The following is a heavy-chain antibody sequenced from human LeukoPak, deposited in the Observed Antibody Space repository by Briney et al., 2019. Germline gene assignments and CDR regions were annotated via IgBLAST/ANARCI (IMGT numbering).Heavy chain of an antibody. J-gene: IGHJ5*02. V-gene: IGHV1-8*03. Sequence: GASVKVSCKASGYTFTDYYMHWVRQAPGQGLEWMGWMNPNSGNTGYAQKFQGRVTITRNTSISTAYMELSSLRSEDTAVYYCARGAYSKLWTDWFDPWGQGTLVTVSS. CDR1: GYTFTDYY. CDR2: MNPNSGNT. D-gene: IGHD5-18*01. CDR3: ARGAYSKLWTDWFDP.